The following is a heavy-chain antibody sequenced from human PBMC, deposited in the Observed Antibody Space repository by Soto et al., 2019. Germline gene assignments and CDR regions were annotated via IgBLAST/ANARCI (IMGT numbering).Heavy chain of an antibody. Sequence: GGSLRLSCAASGFTFSSYGMHWVRQAPGKGLEWVAVISYDGSNKYYADSVKGRFTISRDNSKNTLYLQMNSLRAEDTAVYYCAKFTLRPASNFDYWGQGTLVTVS. V-gene: IGHV3-30*18. CDR1: GFTFSSYG. D-gene: IGHD4-17*01. J-gene: IGHJ4*02. CDR2: ISYDGSNK. CDR3: AKFTLRPASNFDY.